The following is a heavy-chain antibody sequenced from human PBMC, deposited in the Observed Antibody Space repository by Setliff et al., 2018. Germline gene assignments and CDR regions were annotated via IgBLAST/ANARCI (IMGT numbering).Heavy chain of an antibody. CDR1: GGTFSSYG. V-gene: IGHV1-69*05. Sequence: SVKVSCKASGGTFSSYGISWVRQAPGQGLEWMGGTIPVFGTTDYAQKFQGRVTIITDESTNTAYMQLSGLGSEDTAVYYCVREGVDSRSSTDYRYYMDVWGQGTTVTVSS. CDR2: TIPVFGTT. D-gene: IGHD3-22*01. CDR3: VREGVDSRSSTDYRYYMDV. J-gene: IGHJ6*03.